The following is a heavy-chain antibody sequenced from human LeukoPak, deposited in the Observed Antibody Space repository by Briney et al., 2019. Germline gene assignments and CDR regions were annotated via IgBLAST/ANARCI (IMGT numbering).Heavy chain of an antibody. V-gene: IGHV1-18*01. CDR3: ASHSGLYGGYVDY. Sequence: ASVKVSCKASGYTFTSYGISWVRQAPGQGLEWMGWISAYNGNTNYAQKLQGRVTMTRDTSTSTVYMELSSLRSEDTAVYYCASHSGLYGGYVDYWGQGTLVTVSS. D-gene: IGHD3-16*01. CDR1: GYTFTSYG. J-gene: IGHJ4*02. CDR2: ISAYNGNT.